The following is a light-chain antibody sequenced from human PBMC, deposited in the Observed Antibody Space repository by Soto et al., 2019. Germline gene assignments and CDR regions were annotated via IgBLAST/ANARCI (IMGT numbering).Light chain of an antibody. CDR1: QTISSW. V-gene: IGKV1-5*03. CDR2: KAS. J-gene: IGKJ1*01. CDR3: QHYNSYSEA. Sequence: DIQMTQSPSTLSGSVGDRVTITCRASQTISSWLAWYQQKPGKAPKLLIYKASTLKSGVTSRFSGSGSGTEFTLTISSLQPDDFATYYCQHYNSYSEAFGQGTQVELK.